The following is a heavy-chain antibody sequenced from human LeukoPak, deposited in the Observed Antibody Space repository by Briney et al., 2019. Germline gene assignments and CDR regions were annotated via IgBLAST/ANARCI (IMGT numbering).Heavy chain of an antibody. J-gene: IGHJ5*02. CDR2: VHSSWNT. CDR1: GGSITSYY. Sequence: KTSETLSLTCTVSGGSITSYYCSWVRQPAAKGLAWIGHVHSSWNTKYKSSLESRVTMCIDKSRNQFSLKLRSVTAADTAVHYCAREADWFDPWGQGALVTVSS. V-gene: IGHV4-4*07. CDR3: AREADWFDP. D-gene: IGHD2-15*01.